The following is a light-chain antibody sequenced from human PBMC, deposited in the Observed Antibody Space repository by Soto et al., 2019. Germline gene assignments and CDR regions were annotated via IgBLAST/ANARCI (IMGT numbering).Light chain of an antibody. J-gene: IGKJ1*01. CDR3: QQYGSSPLT. Sequence: EIVLTQSPGTLSLSPGERATLSCRASQSVSSSYLAWYQQKPGQATRLLIYGASSRATGIPDRFSGSGSGTDFTLTISRLEPEDFAVYYCQQYGSSPLTFGQGTKV. V-gene: IGKV3-20*01. CDR1: QSVSSSY. CDR2: GAS.